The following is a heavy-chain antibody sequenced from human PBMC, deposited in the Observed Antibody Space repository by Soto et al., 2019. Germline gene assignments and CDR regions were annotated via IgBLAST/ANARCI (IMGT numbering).Heavy chain of an antibody. CDR3: ARDSYSNYLMGQFDP. J-gene: IGHJ5*02. CDR2: ISYDGSNK. Sequence: GGSLRLSCAASGFTFSSYAMHWVRQAPGKGLEWVAVISYDGSNKYYADSVKGRFTISRDNSKNTLYLQMNSLRAEDTAVYYCARDSYSNYLMGQFDPWGQGTLVTVSS. CDR1: GFTFSSYA. D-gene: IGHD4-4*01. V-gene: IGHV3-30-3*01.